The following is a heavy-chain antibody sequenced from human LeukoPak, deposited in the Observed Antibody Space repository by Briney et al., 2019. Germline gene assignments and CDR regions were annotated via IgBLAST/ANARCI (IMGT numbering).Heavy chain of an antibody. CDR2: INPNSGGT. V-gene: IGHV1-2*06. Sequence: ASVKVSCKASGYTFTGYYMHWVRQAPGQGLEWMGRINPNSGGTNYAQKFQGRVTITRDTSISTAYMELSRLRSDDTAVYYCARESDSSSWEGAFDIWGQGTMVTVSS. CDR3: ARESDSSSWEGAFDI. CDR1: GYTFTGYY. D-gene: IGHD6-13*01. J-gene: IGHJ3*02.